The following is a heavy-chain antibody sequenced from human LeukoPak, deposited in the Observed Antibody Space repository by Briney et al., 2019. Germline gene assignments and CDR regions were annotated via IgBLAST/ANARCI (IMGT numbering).Heavy chain of an antibody. CDR1: GFAFSDHY. V-gene: IGHV3-11*06. Sequence: GGPRRLSCGASGFAFSDHYMSWIRQAPGKGLGGVSCISSRSTNGDYAESVKGRFTISRDNAKNSLSLQMDSLRAEDTAVYYCAREGIVVVAAAVGALDAFDTWGQGTMVTVSS. CDR2: ISSRSTNG. J-gene: IGHJ3*02. D-gene: IGHD2-2*01. CDR3: AREGIVVVAAAVGALDAFDT.